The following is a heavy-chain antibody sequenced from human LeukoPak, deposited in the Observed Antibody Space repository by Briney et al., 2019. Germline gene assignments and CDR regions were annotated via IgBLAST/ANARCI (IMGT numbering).Heavy chain of an antibody. D-gene: IGHD5-24*01. J-gene: IGHJ4*02. CDR2: IYYSGST. Sequence: SETLSLTCTVSGGSISSYYWSWLRQPPGEGLEWLGYIYYSGSTNYNPSLKSRVTISVDTSKNQFSLKLSSVTAADTAVYYCAGRRDGYNRDYWGQGTLVTVSS. V-gene: IGHV4-59*01. CDR1: GGSISSYY. CDR3: AGRRDGYNRDY.